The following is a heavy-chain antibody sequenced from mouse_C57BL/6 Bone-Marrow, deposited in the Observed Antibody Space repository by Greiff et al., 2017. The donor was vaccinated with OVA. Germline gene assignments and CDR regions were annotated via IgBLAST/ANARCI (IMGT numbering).Heavy chain of an antibody. J-gene: IGHJ1*03. CDR1: GFTFSDYY. D-gene: IGHD1-1*01. Sequence: EVHLVESEGGLVQPGSSMKLSCTASGFTFSDYYMAWVRQVPEKGLEWVANINYDGSSTYYLDSLKSRFIISRDNAKNILYLQMSSLKSEDTATYYCARDQGPYYYGSSSYFDVWGTGTTVTVSS. CDR2: INYDGSST. V-gene: IGHV5-16*01. CDR3: ARDQGPYYYGSSSYFDV.